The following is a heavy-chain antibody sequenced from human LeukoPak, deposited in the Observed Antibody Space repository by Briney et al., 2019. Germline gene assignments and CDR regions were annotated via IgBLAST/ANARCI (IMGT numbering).Heavy chain of an antibody. Sequence: GGSLRLSCTASGFTFSSYSMNWVRQAPGKGLEWVSSISSSSSYIYYADSVKGRFTISRDNAKNSLYLQMNSLRAEDTAVYYCAREDSYYYGSGSYPFDYWGQGTLVTVSS. CDR3: AREDSYYYGSGSYPFDY. J-gene: IGHJ4*02. V-gene: IGHV3-21*01. CDR1: GFTFSSYS. D-gene: IGHD3-10*01. CDR2: ISSSSSYI.